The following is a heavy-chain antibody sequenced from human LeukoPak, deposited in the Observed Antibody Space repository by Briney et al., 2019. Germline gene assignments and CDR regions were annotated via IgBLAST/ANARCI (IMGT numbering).Heavy chain of an antibody. CDR1: GYTFTGYY. D-gene: IGHD3-10*01. J-gene: IGHJ3*02. Sequence: ASVKVSCKASGYTFTGYYMHWVRQAPGQGLEWMGWINPNSGGTNYAQRFQGRVTMTRDTSISTAYMELSRLRSDDTAVYYCARYRAITMVRGDFFDIWGQGTMVTVSS. V-gene: IGHV1-2*02. CDR3: ARYRAITMVRGDFFDI. CDR2: INPNSGGT.